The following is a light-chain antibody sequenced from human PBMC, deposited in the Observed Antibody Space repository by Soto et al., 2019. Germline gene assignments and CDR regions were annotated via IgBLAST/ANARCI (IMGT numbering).Light chain of an antibody. CDR3: QQYYRYPWT. J-gene: IGKJ1*01. CDR2: DVS. V-gene: IGKV1-5*01. Sequence: DIQMTQSPTTLSASVGDRVTITSRASQIVSNVLAWFQQKPGKGPELLIYDVSNLQSGVPSRFSGSGSGTEFTLTISSLQPDDFAVYYCQQYYRYPWTFGQGTQVEIK. CDR1: QIVSNV.